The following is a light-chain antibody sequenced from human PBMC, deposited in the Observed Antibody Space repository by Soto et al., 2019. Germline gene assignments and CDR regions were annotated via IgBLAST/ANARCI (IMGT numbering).Light chain of an antibody. CDR1: QSVGNNY. Sequence: EIVLTQSPGTLSLSPGERATLSCRASQSVGNNYLAWYQQKPGQAPRFLIYDASSRATGIADRFSGSGSGTDFTLTISRLEPEDFAVYYCEQYGSTPLTFGGGTKGEIK. V-gene: IGKV3-20*01. J-gene: IGKJ4*01. CDR3: EQYGSTPLT. CDR2: DAS.